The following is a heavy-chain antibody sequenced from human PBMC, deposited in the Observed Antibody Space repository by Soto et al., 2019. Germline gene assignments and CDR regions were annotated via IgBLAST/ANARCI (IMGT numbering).Heavy chain of an antibody. J-gene: IGHJ4*02. D-gene: IGHD3-22*01. CDR2: ISYDGSNK. V-gene: IGHV3-30-3*01. Sequence: GGSLRLSCAASGFTFSSYAMHWVRQAPGKGLEWVAVISYDGSNKYYADSVKGRFTISRDNSKNTLYLQMNSLRAEDTAVYYCARDSLAPVPGYYDSSGYNYWGQGTLVTVSS. CDR3: ARDSLAPVPGYYDSSGYNY. CDR1: GFTFSSYA.